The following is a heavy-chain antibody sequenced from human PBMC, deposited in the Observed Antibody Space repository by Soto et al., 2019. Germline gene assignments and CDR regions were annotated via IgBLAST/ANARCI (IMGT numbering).Heavy chain of an antibody. D-gene: IGHD3-22*01. CDR1: GFIFSNYA. CDR2: IAYDGDNK. J-gene: IGHJ4*02. CDR3: AKDRLSYDDRSGYSDYFDS. V-gene: IGHV3-30*18. Sequence: QVQLVESGGGVVQPGRSLRLSCAASGFIFSNYAMHWVRQAPGKGLEWVAVIAYDGDNKYYVQSVKGRFTLSRDNSKHTLHLQMNSLRTEDTAVYYCAKDRLSYDDRSGYSDYFDSWGQGTLVTVSS.